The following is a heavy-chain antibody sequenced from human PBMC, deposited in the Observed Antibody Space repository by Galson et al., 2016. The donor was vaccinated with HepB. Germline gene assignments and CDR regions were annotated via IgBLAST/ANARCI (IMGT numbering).Heavy chain of an antibody. CDR3: ARTATTSGYYYLFDY. Sequence: SETLSLTCAIYGGSFGGSCWSWIRQPPGKGLEWIGEIIDGGSNNYNPSLKSRVTISVDTSKNQFSLRLSSVTAADTAVYYCARTATTSGYYYLFDYWGQGTLVTVSS. CDR1: GGSFGGSC. V-gene: IGHV4-34*12. D-gene: IGHD3-22*01. CDR2: IIDGGSN. J-gene: IGHJ4*02.